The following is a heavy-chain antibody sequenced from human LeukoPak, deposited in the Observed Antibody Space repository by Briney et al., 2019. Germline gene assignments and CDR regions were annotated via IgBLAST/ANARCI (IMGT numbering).Heavy chain of an antibody. V-gene: IGHV3-30*02. Sequence: GGSLRLSCAASGFTFISSGMHWVRQAPGKGLEWVAFIGYDGSSKYYTDPVKGRFTISRDNAKNSLYLQMNSLRAEDTAVYYCARARGSYSFDYWGQGTLVTVSS. CDR3: ARARGSYSFDY. CDR2: IGYDGSSK. D-gene: IGHD1-26*01. J-gene: IGHJ4*02. CDR1: GFTFISSG.